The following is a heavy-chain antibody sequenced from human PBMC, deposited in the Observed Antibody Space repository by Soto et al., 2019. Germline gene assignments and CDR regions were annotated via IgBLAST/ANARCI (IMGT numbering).Heavy chain of an antibody. CDR2: INPSGGST. D-gene: IGHD3-22*01. CDR1: GYTFTSYY. J-gene: IGHJ6*02. Sequence: ASVKVSCKASGYTFTSYYMHWVRQAPGQGLEWMGIINPSGGSTSYAQKFQGRVTMTRDTSTSTVYMELSSLRSEDTAVYYCARLRFYHDSRPFYGMDVWGQGTTVTVSS. V-gene: IGHV1-46*01. CDR3: ARLRFYHDSRPFYGMDV.